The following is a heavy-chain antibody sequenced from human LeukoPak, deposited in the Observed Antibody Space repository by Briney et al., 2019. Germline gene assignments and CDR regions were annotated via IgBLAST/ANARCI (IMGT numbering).Heavy chain of an antibody. CDR3: ARASRVGGGFDY. CDR2: INPSGGST. Sequence: VASVKVSCKASGYTFTNYYMHWVRQAPGQGLEWMGIINPSGGSTSYAQKFQGRVTMTRDTSTSTVYMKLSSLRSEDTAVYYCARASRVGGGFDYWGQGTLVTVSS. J-gene: IGHJ4*02. CDR1: GYTFTNYY. V-gene: IGHV1-46*01. D-gene: IGHD2-15*01.